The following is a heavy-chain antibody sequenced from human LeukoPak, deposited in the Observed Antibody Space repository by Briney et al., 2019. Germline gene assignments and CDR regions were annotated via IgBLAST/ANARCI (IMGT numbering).Heavy chain of an antibody. J-gene: IGHJ5*02. Sequence: GGSLRLSCAASGFTFSSYWMHWVRQAPGKGLVWVSRINSDGSSTSYADSVKGRFTISRDNAKNTLYLQMNSLRAEDTAVYFCAREVAGDFGDNWFDPWGQGTLVTVSS. V-gene: IGHV3-74*01. CDR1: GFTFSSYW. D-gene: IGHD3-10*01. CDR3: AREVAGDFGDNWFDP. CDR2: INSDGSST.